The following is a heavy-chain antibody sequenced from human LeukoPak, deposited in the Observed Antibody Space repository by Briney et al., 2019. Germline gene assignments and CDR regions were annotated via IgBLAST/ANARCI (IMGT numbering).Heavy chain of an antibody. J-gene: IGHJ5*02. CDR3: AREMAPPFLTGFLFDP. CDR1: GFTFSSYW. D-gene: IGHD3-9*01. V-gene: IGHV3-74*01. CDR2: INSDGSST. Sequence: GRSLRLSCAASGFTFSSYWMHWVRQAPGKGLVWVSRINSDGSSTSYADSVKGRFTISRDNAKNTLYLQMNSLRAEDTAVYYCAREMAPPFLTGFLFDPWGQGTLVTVSS.